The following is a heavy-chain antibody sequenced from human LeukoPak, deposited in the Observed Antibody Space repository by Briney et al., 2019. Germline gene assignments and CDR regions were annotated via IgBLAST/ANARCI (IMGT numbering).Heavy chain of an antibody. CDR2: ISSDGTTT. CDR1: GFTFSRSW. CDR3: ARYDGSVVPIDY. J-gene: IGHJ4*02. D-gene: IGHD3-10*01. V-gene: IGHV3-74*01. Sequence: GGSLRLSCAASGFTFSRSWMHWVRQAPGKGLVWVSYISSDGTTTTYADSVKGRFTISRDNAKNSLFLQMNSLRAEDTAVYYCARYDGSVVPIDYWGQGTLVTVSS.